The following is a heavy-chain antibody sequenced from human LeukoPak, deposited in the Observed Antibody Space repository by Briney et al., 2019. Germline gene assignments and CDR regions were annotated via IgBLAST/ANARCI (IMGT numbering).Heavy chain of an antibody. J-gene: IGHJ5*02. CDR1: GFTFSNYG. V-gene: IGHV3-30*02. Sequence: GGSLRPSCAASGFTFSNYGMYWVRQAPGKGLEWVAVIRYDGSHKYYADSVKGRFTMSRDNSNNTLFLQMNSLRVDDTAIYYCAKASSASPSCLNAWGQGTLVTVSS. CDR3: AKASSASPSCLNA. CDR2: IRYDGSHK. D-gene: IGHD2-2*01.